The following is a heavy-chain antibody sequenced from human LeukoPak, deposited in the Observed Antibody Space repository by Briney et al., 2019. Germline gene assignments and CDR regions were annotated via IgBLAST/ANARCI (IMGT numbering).Heavy chain of an antibody. J-gene: IGHJ4*02. D-gene: IGHD5-12*01. CDR2: INSDGSSI. V-gene: IGHV3-74*03. CDR1: GFTYSSYW. CDR3: AREGRVSGYDFDC. Sequence: SGGSLRLSCAASGFTYSSYWMHWVRQAPGKGLVWVSRINSDGSSITYADSVKGRFTISRDNAKNSLYLQMNSLRVEDTPVYYCAREGRVSGYDFDCWGQGTLVTVSS.